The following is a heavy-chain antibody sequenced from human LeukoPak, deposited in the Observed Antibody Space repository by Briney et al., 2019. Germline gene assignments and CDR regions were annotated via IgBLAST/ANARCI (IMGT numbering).Heavy chain of an antibody. J-gene: IGHJ6*03. Sequence: GASVKVSCKVSGYTLTELSMHWARQAPGKGLEWMGGFDPEDGETIYAQKFQGRVTMTEDTSTDTAYMELSSLRSEDTAVYYCATGRTSGSPPYYYYYMDVWGKGTTVTISS. D-gene: IGHD1-26*01. V-gene: IGHV1-24*01. CDR2: FDPEDGET. CDR1: GYTLTELS. CDR3: ATGRTSGSPPYYYYYMDV.